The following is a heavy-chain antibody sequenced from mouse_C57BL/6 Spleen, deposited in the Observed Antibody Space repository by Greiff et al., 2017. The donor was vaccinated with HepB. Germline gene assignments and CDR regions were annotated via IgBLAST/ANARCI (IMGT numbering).Heavy chain of an antibody. Sequence: VLLQQSGAELMKPGASVKLSCKATGYTFTGYWIEWVKQRPGHGLEWIGEILPGSGSTNYNEKFKGKATFTADTSSNTAYMQLSSLTTEDSAIYYCARRGTTVVATSYFDYWGQGTTLTVSS. V-gene: IGHV1-9*01. CDR2: ILPGSGST. CDR1: GYTFTGYW. J-gene: IGHJ2*01. CDR3: ARRGTTVVATSYFDY. D-gene: IGHD1-1*01.